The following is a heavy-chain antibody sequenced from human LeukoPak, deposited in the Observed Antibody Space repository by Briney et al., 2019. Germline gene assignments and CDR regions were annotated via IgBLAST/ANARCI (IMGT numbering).Heavy chain of an antibody. J-gene: IGHJ4*02. Sequence: GGSLRLSCAASGFTFSSYWMHWFRQAPGKGLVWVSRINSDGSSTSYADSVKGRFTISRDNAKNTLYLQMNSLRVEDTAVYYCARGLDSSSAIDYWGQGTLVTVSS. CDR1: GFTFSSYW. D-gene: IGHD6-6*01. CDR2: INSDGSST. CDR3: ARGLDSSSAIDY. V-gene: IGHV3-74*01.